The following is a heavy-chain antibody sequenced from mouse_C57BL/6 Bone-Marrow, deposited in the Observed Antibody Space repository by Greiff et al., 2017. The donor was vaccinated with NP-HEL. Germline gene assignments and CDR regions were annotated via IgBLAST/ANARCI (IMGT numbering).Heavy chain of an antibody. D-gene: IGHD2-3*01. V-gene: IGHV1-81*01. CDR2: IYPRSGNT. J-gene: IGHJ4*01. Sequence: VQLQQSGAELARPGASVKLSCKASGYTFTSYGISWVKQRTGQGLEWIGEIYPRSGNTYYNEKFKGKAPLTADKSSSTAYMELRSLTSEDSAVYFCARDYDGYYDAMDYWGQGTSVTVSS. CDR3: ARDYDGYYDAMDY. CDR1: GYTFTSYG.